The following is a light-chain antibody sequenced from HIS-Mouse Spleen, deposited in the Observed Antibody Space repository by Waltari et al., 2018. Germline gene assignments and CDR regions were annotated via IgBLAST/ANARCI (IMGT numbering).Light chain of an antibody. CDR1: SSAVGVSNY. CDR2: DVS. V-gene: IGLV2-14*03. Sequence: QSALTQPASVSGSPGQSITISCTGTSSAVGVSNYVSWYQQHPGKAPKLMLYDVSNRPSGFSTRFSGSKSGNTASLTISGLQAEDEADYYCSSYTSSSTLVFGGGTKLTVL. CDR3: SSYTSSSTLV. J-gene: IGLJ3*02.